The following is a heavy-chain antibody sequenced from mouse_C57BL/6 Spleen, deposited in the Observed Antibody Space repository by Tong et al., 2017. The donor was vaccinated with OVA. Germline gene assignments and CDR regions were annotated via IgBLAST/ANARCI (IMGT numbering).Heavy chain of an antibody. J-gene: IGHJ4*01. V-gene: IGHV5-12*01. D-gene: IGHD2-5*01. Sequence: EVQLQESGGGLVQPGGSLKLSCAASGFTFSDYYMYWVRQTPEKRLEWVAYISNGGGSTYYPDTVKGRFTISRDNAKNTLYLQMSRLKSEDTAMYYCARHTIVRDYYAMDYWGQGTSVTVSS. CDR2: ISNGGGST. CDR1: GFTFSDYY. CDR3: ARHTIVRDYYAMDY.